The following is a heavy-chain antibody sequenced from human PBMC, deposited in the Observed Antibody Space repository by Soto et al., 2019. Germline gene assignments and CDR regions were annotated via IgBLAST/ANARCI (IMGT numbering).Heavy chain of an antibody. V-gene: IGHV3-66*01. D-gene: IGHD3-16*01. CDR2: IYSGGST. CDR3: ARRLRLGEIDY. Sequence: EVQLVESGGGLVQPGGSLRLACAASGFTVSSNYMSWVRQAPGKGLEWVSVIYSGGSTYYADSVKGRFTISRDNSKNTLYLQMNSLRAEDTAVYYCARRLRLGEIDYWGQGTLVTVSS. J-gene: IGHJ4*02. CDR1: GFTVSSNY.